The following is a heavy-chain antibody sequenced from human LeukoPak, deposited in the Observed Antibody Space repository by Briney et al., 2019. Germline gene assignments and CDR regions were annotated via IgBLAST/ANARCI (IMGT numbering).Heavy chain of an antibody. CDR2: IYSGSST. J-gene: IGHJ5*02. D-gene: IGHD2-15*01. CDR3: ARESGYCSGGSCSNWFDP. Sequence: PGGSLRLSCAASGFTVSSNYMSWVRQAPGKGLEWVSVIYSGSSTYYADSVKGRFTISRDNSKNTLYLQMNRLRAEDTAVYYCARESGYCSGGSCSNWFDPWGQGTLSPSPQ. V-gene: IGHV3-53*01. CDR1: GFTVSSNY.